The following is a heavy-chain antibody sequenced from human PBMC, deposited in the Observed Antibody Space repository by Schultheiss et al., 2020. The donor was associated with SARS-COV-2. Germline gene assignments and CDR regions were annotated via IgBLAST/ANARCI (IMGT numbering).Heavy chain of an antibody. CDR3: ARAVGYSSSWYIPYYYYYGMDV. V-gene: IGHV3-23*01. J-gene: IGHJ6*02. Sequence: GGSLRLSCAASGFTFSSYAMSWVRQAPGKGLEWVSTISGSGGGTYYADSVKGRFTISRDNSKNSLYLQMNSLRAEDTAVYYCARAVGYSSSWYIPYYYYYGMDVWGQGTTVTVSS. CDR1: GFTFSSYA. CDR2: ISGSGGGT. D-gene: IGHD6-13*01.